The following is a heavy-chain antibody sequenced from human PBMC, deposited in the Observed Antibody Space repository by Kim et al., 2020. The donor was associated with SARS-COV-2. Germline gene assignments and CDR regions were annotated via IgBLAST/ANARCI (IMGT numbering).Heavy chain of an antibody. V-gene: IGHV1-18*01. Sequence: ASVKVSCKASGYTFTSYGISWVRQAPGQGLEWMGWISAYNGNTNYAQKLQGRVTMTTDTSTSTAYMELRSLRSDDTAVYYCARGIFGQKLLWFGDFDYWGQGTLVTVSS. CDR3: ARGIFGQKLLWFGDFDY. CDR2: ISAYNGNT. J-gene: IGHJ4*02. D-gene: IGHD3-10*01. CDR1: GYTFTSYG.